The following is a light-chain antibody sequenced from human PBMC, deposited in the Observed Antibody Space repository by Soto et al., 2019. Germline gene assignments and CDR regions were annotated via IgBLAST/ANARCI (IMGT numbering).Light chain of an antibody. CDR3: QQSNSYPLT. V-gene: IGKV1-9*01. Sequence: ILLTQSPSSLSASGGDRVTITCRASQGIGSNLTWYLQKPGEAPKLLVYGASTLQSGVPSRFSGSGSGTVFTLTITSLQPEDFATYYCQQSNSYPLTFGGGTKV. CDR1: QGIGSN. J-gene: IGKJ4*01. CDR2: GAS.